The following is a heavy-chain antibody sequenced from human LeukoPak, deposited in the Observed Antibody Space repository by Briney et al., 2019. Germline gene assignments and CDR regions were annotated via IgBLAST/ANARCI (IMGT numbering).Heavy chain of an antibody. CDR2: INTNTGNP. D-gene: IGHD2-2*01. J-gene: IGHJ4*02. V-gene: IGHV7-4-1*02. CDR3: ARLDGGLVPATAIVLGY. Sequence: GASVKVSCKASGYTFTSYAMNWVRQAPGQGLEWMGWINTNTGNPTYAQGFTGRFVFSLDTSVSTAYLQISSLKAEDTAVYYCARLDGGLVPATAIVLGYWGQGTLVTVSS. CDR1: GYTFTSYA.